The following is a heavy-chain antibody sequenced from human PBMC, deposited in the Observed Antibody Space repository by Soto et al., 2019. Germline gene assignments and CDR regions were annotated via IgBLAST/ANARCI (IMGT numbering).Heavy chain of an antibody. CDR3: AKQPYYDFSSGYNYGMDV. CDR1: GFTFSNYA. D-gene: IGHD3-3*01. V-gene: IGHV3-23*01. Sequence: GGSLRLSCAASGFTFSNYAMSWVRQAPGEGLEWVSGISGSGGSTYYADSVKGRFTISRDNSKNTLYLQMNSLRAEDTAVYYCAKQPYYDFSSGYNYGMDVWGQGTAVTVSS. CDR2: ISGSGGST. J-gene: IGHJ6*02.